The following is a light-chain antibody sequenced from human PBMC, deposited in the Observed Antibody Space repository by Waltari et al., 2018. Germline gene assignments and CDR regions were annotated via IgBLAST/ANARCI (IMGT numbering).Light chain of an antibody. CDR1: SLLHSDVKTY. CDR3: RQGIHLSGFT. CDR2: EVS. Sequence: SLLHSDVKTYFDWYLQKPGQSPQLLIYEVSSRFSGVPDRFSGSGSGTDFTLKISRVEAEDVGVYYCRQGIHLSGFTFGPGTKVDIK. V-gene: IGKV2-29*03. J-gene: IGKJ3*01.